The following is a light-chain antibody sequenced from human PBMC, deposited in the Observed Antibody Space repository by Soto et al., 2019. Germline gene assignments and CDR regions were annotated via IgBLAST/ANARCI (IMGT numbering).Light chain of an antibody. V-gene: IGLV2-14*01. Sequence: QSALIQPASVSGSPGQSITISCTGTSSDVGGSNYVSWYQHHPHRAPKLLIYEVNYRPSGVSHRFSGSKSGNTASLTISGLQADDEADYYCSSYTSSNILEVFGFGTKDTVL. CDR2: EVN. CDR3: SSYTSSNILEV. CDR1: SSDVGGSNY. J-gene: IGLJ1*01.